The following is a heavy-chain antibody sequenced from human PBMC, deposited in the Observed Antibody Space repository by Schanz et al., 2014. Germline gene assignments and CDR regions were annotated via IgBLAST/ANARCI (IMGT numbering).Heavy chain of an antibody. Sequence: QVQLVQSGGEVKTPGASVKVSCKASGYTFTRSGISWVRQAPGQGLEWMGYISGYNGNTNYAPKVQDRVTMTTDTSTSTSYMELTSLRFDDTAVYYCARDFSAYVGNYFDYWGQGTLVTVSS. D-gene: IGHD5-12*01. V-gene: IGHV1-18*01. J-gene: IGHJ4*02. CDR3: ARDFSAYVGNYFDY. CDR1: GYTFTRSG. CDR2: ISGYNGNT.